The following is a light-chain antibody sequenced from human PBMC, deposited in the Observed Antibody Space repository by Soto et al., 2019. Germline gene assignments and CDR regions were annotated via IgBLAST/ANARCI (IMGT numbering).Light chain of an antibody. J-gene: IGKJ4*01. CDR3: MQNIELPLT. CDR2: EVS. V-gene: IGKV2D-29*01. CDR1: QSLLRRDGRTC. Sequence: IVVTQTPLSLCVTPGKPASISCKTNQSLLRRDGRTCLYWYLQKPGQPPQLLIYEVSNRYSGVPDRFSGSGSGTDFTLKISRVEAEDVGVYYCMQNIELPLTFGGGTKVEIK.